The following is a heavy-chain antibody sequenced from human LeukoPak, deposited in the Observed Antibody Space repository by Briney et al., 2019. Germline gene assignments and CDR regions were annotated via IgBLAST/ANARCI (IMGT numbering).Heavy chain of an antibody. CDR3: VRVSQQGTLWFGDLLGAYDI. Sequence: GGSLRLSCEASGFTFRSYWMHWVRQAPGKGLVWVSRINSDECGTAYADSVKGRFTISRDNTKNTLSLQMNSLRAEDTAVYYCVRVSQQGTLWFGDLLGAYDIWGRGTMVTVSS. V-gene: IGHV3-74*03. CDR2: INSDECGT. D-gene: IGHD3-10*01. J-gene: IGHJ3*02. CDR1: GFTFRSYW.